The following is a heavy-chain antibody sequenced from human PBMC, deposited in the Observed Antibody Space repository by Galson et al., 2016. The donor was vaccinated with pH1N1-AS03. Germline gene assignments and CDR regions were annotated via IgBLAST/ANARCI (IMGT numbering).Heavy chain of an antibody. Sequence: SLRLSCAASGFTFSSYEMRWVRQYTGKGLEWVSAIGVAGDTFYTDSVKGRFTISRENAKNSFYLQMNTLRAGDTAVYYCARESSTNSVAAFDIWGQGTMVTVSS. V-gene: IGHV3-13*01. D-gene: IGHD1-1*01. CDR1: GFTFSSYE. J-gene: IGHJ3*02. CDR3: ARESSTNSVAAFDI. CDR2: IGVAGDT.